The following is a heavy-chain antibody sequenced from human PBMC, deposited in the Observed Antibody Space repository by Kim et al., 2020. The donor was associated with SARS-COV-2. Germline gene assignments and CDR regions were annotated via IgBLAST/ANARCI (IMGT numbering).Heavy chain of an antibody. V-gene: IGHV1-2*06. D-gene: IGHD6-19*01. J-gene: IGHJ4*02. CDR1: GYTFTGYH. CDR3: AREGGTTSGWYPDDY. Sequence: ASVKVSCKASGYTFTGYHMHWVRQAPGQGLEWMGRINPNSGGTNYAQKFQGRVTMTRDTSISTAYMELSRLRSDDTAVYYCAREGGTTSGWYPDDYWGQGTLVTVSS. CDR2: INPNSGGT.